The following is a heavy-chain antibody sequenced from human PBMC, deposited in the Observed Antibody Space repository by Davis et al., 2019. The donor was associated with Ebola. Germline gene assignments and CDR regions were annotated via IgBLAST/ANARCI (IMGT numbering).Heavy chain of an antibody. Sequence: GESLKISCAASGFTFTGDWMHWVRQAPGKGLVWVSRINSDGSTTNYADSVKGRFTVSRDNAKNTLYLQMNSLRAEDTAVYYCAKGGGTSSSDFRRTWGQGTLVTVSS. CDR1: GFTFTGDW. D-gene: IGHD6-6*01. J-gene: IGHJ5*02. CDR3: AKGGGTSSSDFRRT. V-gene: IGHV3-74*01. CDR2: INSDGSTT.